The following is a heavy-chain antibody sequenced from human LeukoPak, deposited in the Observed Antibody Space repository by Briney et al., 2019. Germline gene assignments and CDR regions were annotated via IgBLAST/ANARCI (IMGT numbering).Heavy chain of an antibody. J-gene: IGHJ4*02. V-gene: IGHV3-23*01. CDR3: ANAFSGGKWTSDY. Sequence: PGGSLRLSCAASGFTFSNYAMTSVRQTPGKGLEWVSAISGSGDNTYYADSVKRRFTVPRDNPKDTVSLQMNSLRPDDTAVYYCANAFSGGKWTSDYWGKGTMVTVS. CDR2: ISGSGDNT. CDR1: GFTFSNYA. D-gene: IGHD3-3*02.